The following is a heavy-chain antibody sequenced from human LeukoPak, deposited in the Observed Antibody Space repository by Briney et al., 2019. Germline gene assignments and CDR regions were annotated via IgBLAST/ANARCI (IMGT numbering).Heavy chain of an antibody. V-gene: IGHV3-21*01. CDR1: GFTFSSYS. Sequence: PGGSLRLSCAASGFTFSSYSMNWVRQAPGKGLEWVSSISSSSSYIYYADSVKGRFTISRDNAKNSLYLQMNSLRAEDTAVYYCARAKEYSSLLYYFDYWGQGTLVTVSS. J-gene: IGHJ4*02. CDR3: ARAKEYSSLLYYFDY. CDR2: ISSSSSYI. D-gene: IGHD6-6*01.